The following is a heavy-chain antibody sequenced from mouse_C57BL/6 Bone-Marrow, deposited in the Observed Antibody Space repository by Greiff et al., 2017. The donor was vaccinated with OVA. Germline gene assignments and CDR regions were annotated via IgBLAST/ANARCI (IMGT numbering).Heavy chain of an antibody. D-gene: IGHD1-1*01. CDR1: GYTFTSYG. J-gene: IGHJ3*01. CDR2: IYPRSGNT. Sequence: VMLVESGAELARPGASVKLSCKASGYTFTSYGISWVKQRTGQGLEWIGEIYPRSGNTYYNEKFKGKATLTADKSSSTAYMELRRLTSEDSAVYFCADYYGSSYGFAYWGQGTLVTVSA. CDR3: ADYYGSSYGFAY. V-gene: IGHV1-81*01.